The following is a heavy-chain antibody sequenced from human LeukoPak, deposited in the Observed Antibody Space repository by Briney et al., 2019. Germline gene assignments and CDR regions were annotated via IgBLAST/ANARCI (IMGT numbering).Heavy chain of an antibody. V-gene: IGHV3-23*01. J-gene: IGHJ4*02. CDR1: GFTFSNHA. Sequence: GGSLRLSCAASGFTFSNHAMSWVRQAPGKGLEWVSGITGSGASTFYADSVKGRFTISRDNSTDTVYLQMNSLTSEDTAVYYCANLDCRGSSCYQFDCWGQGTLVTVSS. D-gene: IGHD2-15*01. CDR3: ANLDCRGSSCYQFDC. CDR2: ITGSGAST.